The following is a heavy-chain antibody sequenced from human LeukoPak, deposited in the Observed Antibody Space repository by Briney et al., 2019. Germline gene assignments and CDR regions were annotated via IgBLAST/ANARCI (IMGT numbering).Heavy chain of an antibody. J-gene: IGHJ4*02. CDR3: ARDSQYCSSTSCYGTDDY. CDR2: ISAYNGNT. CDR1: GYTFTSYG. Sequence: ASVKVSCKASGYTFTSYGISWVRQAPGQGLEWMGWISAYNGNTNYAQKLQGRVTMTTDISTSTAYMELRSLRSGDTAVYYCARDSQYCSSTSCYGTDDYWGQGTLVTVSS. D-gene: IGHD2-2*01. V-gene: IGHV1-18*04.